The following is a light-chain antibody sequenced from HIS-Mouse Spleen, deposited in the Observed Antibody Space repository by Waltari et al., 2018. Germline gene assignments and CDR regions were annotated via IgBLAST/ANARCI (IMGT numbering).Light chain of an antibody. CDR3: QQFNSYPYST. CDR2: DAS. CDR1: QGISSA. Sequence: AIQLTQSPSSLSASVGDRVTITCGASQGISSALAWYQQKPGKAPKLLNYDASSLESWVPSRFSGSGSGTDFTLTISSLQPEDFATYYCQQFNSYPYSTFGGGTKVEIK. V-gene: IGKV1-13*02. J-gene: IGKJ4*01.